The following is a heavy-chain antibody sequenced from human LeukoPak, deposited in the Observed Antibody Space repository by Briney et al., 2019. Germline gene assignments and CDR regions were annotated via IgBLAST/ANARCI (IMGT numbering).Heavy chain of an antibody. CDR2: ISSSSSYI. J-gene: IGHJ4*02. D-gene: IGHD5-18*01. CDR3: ARADWDTAMIDY. Sequence: GGSLRLSCAASGFTFSSYSMNWVRQDPGKGLEWVSSISSSSSYIYYADSVKGRYTISRDNAKNSLYLQMNSLRAEDTAVYYCARADWDTAMIDYWGQGTLVTVSS. CDR1: GFTFSSYS. V-gene: IGHV3-21*01.